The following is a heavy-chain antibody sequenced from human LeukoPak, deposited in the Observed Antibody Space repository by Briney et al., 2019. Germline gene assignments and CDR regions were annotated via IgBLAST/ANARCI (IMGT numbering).Heavy chain of an antibody. CDR1: GFTFSSYW. J-gene: IGHJ4*02. Sequence: GGSLRLSCAASGFTFSSYWMNWARQAPGKGLEWVASINHNGNVNYYVDSVKGRFTISRDNAKNSLYLQMSNLRAEDTAVYYCARDRLTRIDWGQGTLVTVSS. V-gene: IGHV3-7*03. CDR3: ARDRLTRID. D-gene: IGHD2-15*01. CDR2: INHNGNVN.